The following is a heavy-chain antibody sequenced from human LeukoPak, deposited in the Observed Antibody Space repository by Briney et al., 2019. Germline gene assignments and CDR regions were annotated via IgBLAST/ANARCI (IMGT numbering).Heavy chain of an antibody. J-gene: IGHJ4*02. V-gene: IGHV1-69*01. CDR1: GGTFSSYA. Sequence: SVKVSCKASGGTFSSYAISWVRQTPGQGLEWMGGIIPIFGTANYAQKFQGRVTITADESTSTAYMELSSLRSEDTAVYYCARGGYSYGRPYYFDYGGQGPLVPVSS. CDR2: IIPIFGTA. D-gene: IGHD5-18*01. CDR3: ARGGYSYGRPYYFDY.